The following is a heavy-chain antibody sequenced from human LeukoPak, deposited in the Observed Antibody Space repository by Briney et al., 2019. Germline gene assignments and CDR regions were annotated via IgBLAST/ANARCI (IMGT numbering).Heavy chain of an antibody. V-gene: IGHV1-2*04. D-gene: IGHD5-18*01. CDR2: INPNSGGT. J-gene: IGHJ4*02. CDR1: GYTFTGYY. CDR3: ARGPWIQLWLLDY. Sequence: ASVKVSCKASGYTFTGYYMHWVRHAPGQGLEWMGWINPNSGGTNYAQKFQGWVTMTRDTSISTAYMELSRLRSDDTAVYYCARGPWIQLWLLDYWGQGTLVTVSS.